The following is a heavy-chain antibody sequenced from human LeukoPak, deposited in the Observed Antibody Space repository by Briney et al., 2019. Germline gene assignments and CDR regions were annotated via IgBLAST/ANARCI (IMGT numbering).Heavy chain of an antibody. D-gene: IGHD3-22*01. CDR1: GFSFRSYS. V-gene: IGHV3-48*02. Sequence: GGSLRLSCAASGFSFRSYSMNWVRQAPGKGLEWVSYISSSSSSMYYAGSVKGRFTISRDDAKNSLYLQMNSLRDEDTAVYYCARDLTYYYDSSGYYYSRGYFDYWGQGTLVTVSS. CDR3: ARDLTYYYDSSGYYYSRGYFDY. CDR2: ISSSSSSM. J-gene: IGHJ4*02.